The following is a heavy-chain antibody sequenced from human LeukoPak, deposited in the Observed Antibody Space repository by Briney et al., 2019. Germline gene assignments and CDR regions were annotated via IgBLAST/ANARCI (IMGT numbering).Heavy chain of an antibody. J-gene: IGHJ4*02. V-gene: IGHV3-21*01. CDR3: ARDEFASSPGYFDY. CDR1: GFTFNSYS. CDR2: ISSSGSYI. Sequence: KSGGSLRLSCAASGFTFNSYSMNWVRQAPGKGLEWVSCISSSGSYIYYSDSVKGRFTISRDNTKNSLYLQMNSLRVEDTAVYYCARDEFASSPGYFDYWGQGTLVTVSS. D-gene: IGHD6-6*01.